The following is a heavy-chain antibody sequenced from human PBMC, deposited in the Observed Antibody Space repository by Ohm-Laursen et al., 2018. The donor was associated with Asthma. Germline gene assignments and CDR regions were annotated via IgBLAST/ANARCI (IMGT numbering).Heavy chain of an antibody. CDR1: GYTFSRYS. Sequence: SLRLSCTASGYTFSRYSIHWVRQIPGKGLEWVASISTASSFIYYADSVRGRFTTSRDNARNSVYLQMNSLRAEDTAVYFCARDRGNTKGATLDFDYWGQGTLVTVSS. V-gene: IGHV3-21*04. D-gene: IGHD1-26*01. CDR2: ISTASSFI. CDR3: ARDRGNTKGATLDFDY. J-gene: IGHJ4*02.